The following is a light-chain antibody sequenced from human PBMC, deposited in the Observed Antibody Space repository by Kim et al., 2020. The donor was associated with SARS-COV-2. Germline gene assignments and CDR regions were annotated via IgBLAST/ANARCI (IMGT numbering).Light chain of an antibody. CDR3: QAWDNTWV. Sequence: VSVSPGQTVTITCSGDKLRDKYSSWYQQQPGQAPVLVIYQDTKRPSGIPERFVGSNSGNTATLTISGAQAMDEADYYCQAWDNTWVFGGGTQLTVL. CDR2: QDT. J-gene: IGLJ3*02. CDR1: KLRDKY. V-gene: IGLV3-1*01.